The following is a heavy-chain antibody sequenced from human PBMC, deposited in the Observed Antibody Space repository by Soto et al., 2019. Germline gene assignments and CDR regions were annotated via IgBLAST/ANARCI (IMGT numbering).Heavy chain of an antibody. CDR2: IIPMFDTT. J-gene: IGHJ5*02. D-gene: IGHD3-9*01. CDR3: ARDGSYFDILTGYSTHWVLDWFGP. CDR1: RDTFSNFA. Sequence: GASVKVSCKVSRDTFSNFAISWVRQAPGQGFEWMGGIIPMFDTTKYEQKFQGRVTISADESSNTVYMELTTLRSEDTAVYYCARDGSYFDILTGYSTHWVLDWFGPWGQGTLVTVSS. V-gene: IGHV1-69*13.